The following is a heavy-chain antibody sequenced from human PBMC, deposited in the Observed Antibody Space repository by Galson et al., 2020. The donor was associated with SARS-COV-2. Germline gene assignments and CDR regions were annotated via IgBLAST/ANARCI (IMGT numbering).Heavy chain of an antibody. V-gene: IGHV1-2*04. CDR3: ARRRYYFDSSGLVY. D-gene: IGHD3-22*01. Sequence: ASVKVSCKTSGYTFTGYYMHWVRQAPGQGLEWMGWINPNSGATNYAQKFQGWVTMTRDTSISTVYMELSRLRSDDTAVYYCARRRYYFDSSGLVYWGQGTVVTVSS. CDR1: GYTFTGYY. J-gene: IGHJ4*02. CDR2: INPNSGAT.